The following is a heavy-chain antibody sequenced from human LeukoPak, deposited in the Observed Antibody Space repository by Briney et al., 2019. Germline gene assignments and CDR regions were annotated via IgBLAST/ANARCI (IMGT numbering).Heavy chain of an antibody. D-gene: IGHD3-22*01. CDR1: GYTFTSYG. CDR3: ARDKNPTYHYDSSGYLNYFDY. Sequence: ASVKVSCKASGYTFTSYGISWVRQAPGQGLEWMGWISAYNGNTNYAQKLQGRVTMTTDTSTSTAYMELSSLRSEDTAVYYCARDKNPTYHYDSSGYLNYFDYWGQGTLVTVSS. CDR2: ISAYNGNT. J-gene: IGHJ4*02. V-gene: IGHV1-18*01.